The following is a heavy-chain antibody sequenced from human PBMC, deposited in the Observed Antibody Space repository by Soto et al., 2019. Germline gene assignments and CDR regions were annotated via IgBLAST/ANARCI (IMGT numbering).Heavy chain of an antibody. CDR2: ISYTGDT. CDR3: ARIVVGATVDL. J-gene: IGHJ5*02. V-gene: IGHV4-61*01. Sequence: SETLSLTCTMSGDSVISDTYFWTWIRQPPGKGLEWIAYISYTGDTNYNPSLESRVTISIDTSINQFSLTLTSVTTADTAIYFCARIVVGATVDLWGQGSLVTVSS. D-gene: IGHD1-26*01. CDR1: GDSVISDTYF.